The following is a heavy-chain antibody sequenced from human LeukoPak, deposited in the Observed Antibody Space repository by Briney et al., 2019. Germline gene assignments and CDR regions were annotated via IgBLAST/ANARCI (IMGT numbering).Heavy chain of an antibody. J-gene: IGHJ5*02. CDR1: GFTFSSYA. D-gene: IGHD3-10*01. V-gene: IGHV3-30*04. CDR3: AKEGSGRLNWFDP. Sequence: GGSLRLSCAASGFTFSSYAMHWVRQAPGKGLEWVAVISYDGSNKYYTDSVKGRFTISRDNSKNTLYLQMNSLRAEDTAVYYCAKEGSGRLNWFDPWGQGTLVTVSS. CDR2: ISYDGSNK.